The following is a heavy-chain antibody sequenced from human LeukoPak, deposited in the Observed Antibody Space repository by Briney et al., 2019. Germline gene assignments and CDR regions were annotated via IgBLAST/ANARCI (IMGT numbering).Heavy chain of an antibody. CDR1: GFTVSNNY. J-gene: IGHJ4*02. V-gene: IGHV3-66*01. Sequence: GGSLRLSCAASGFTVSNNYMRWIRQAPGKGLEWISLIYSGGSTYYADSVKGRFTISRDNSKNTLYLQMNSLRVEGTAVYYCARGYCSGGSCYALDYWGQGTLVTVSS. CDR3: ARGYCSGGSCYALDY. D-gene: IGHD2-15*01. CDR2: IYSGGST.